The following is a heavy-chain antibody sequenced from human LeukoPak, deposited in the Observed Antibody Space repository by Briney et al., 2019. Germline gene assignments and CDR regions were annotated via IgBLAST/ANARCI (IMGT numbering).Heavy chain of an antibody. CDR1: GSTFSSYA. V-gene: IGHV3-23*01. D-gene: IGHD3-22*01. CDR2: ISGSGGST. J-gene: IGHJ4*02. Sequence: GGSLRLSCAASGSTFSSYAMSWVRQAPGKGLEWVSAISGSGGSTYYADSVKGRFTISRDNSKNTLYLQMNSLRAEDTAVYYCAKDEYYYDSSGYYQPPEYWGQGTLVTVSS. CDR3: AKDEYYYDSSGYYQPPEY.